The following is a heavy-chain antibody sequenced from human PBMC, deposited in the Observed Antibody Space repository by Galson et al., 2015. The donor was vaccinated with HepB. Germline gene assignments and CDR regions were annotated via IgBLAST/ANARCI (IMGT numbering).Heavy chain of an antibody. J-gene: IGHJ5*02. Sequence: LSLTCTVSGGSISSYYWSWIRQPPGKGLEWIGYIYYSGSTNYNPSLKSRVTISVDTSKNQFSLKLSSVTAADTAVYYCARGGGAYYDFWSGYSHWFDPWGQGTLVTVSS. D-gene: IGHD3-3*01. CDR3: ARGGGAYYDFWSGYSHWFDP. V-gene: IGHV4-59*01. CDR1: GGSISSYY. CDR2: IYYSGST.